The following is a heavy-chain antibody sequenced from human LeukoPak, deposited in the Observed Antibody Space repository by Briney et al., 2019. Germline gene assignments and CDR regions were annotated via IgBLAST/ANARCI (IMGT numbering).Heavy chain of an antibody. V-gene: IGHV1-46*01. D-gene: IGHD3-3*01. J-gene: IGHJ4*02. CDR1: GYTFTSYY. CDR2: INPSGGST. CDR3: ARDRAGGSGYYDFWSGYYDY. Sequence: GASVKVSCKASGYTFTSYYMHWVRQAPGQGLEWMGIINPSGGSTSYAQKLQGRVTMTRDTSTSTVYMELSSLRSEDTAVYYCARDRAGGSGYYDFWSGYYDYWGQGTLVTVSS.